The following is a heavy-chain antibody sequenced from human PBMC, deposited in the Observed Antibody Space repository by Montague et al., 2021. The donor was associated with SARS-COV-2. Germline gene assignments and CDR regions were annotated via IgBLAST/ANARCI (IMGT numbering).Heavy chain of an antibody. Sequence: ITNSGSTNYNPSLTSRVTMSVDTSKNQFSLKVNSVTAADTAVYYCARHYSATLPAVYWGQGTLVTVS. D-gene: IGHD2-15*01. CDR3: ARHYSATLPAVY. V-gene: IGHV4-59*08. J-gene: IGHJ4*02. CDR2: ITNSGST.